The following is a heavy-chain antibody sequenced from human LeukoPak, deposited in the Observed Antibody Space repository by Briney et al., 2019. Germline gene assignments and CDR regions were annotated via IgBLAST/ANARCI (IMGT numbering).Heavy chain of an antibody. J-gene: IGHJ6*03. CDR1: GFTFTSYL. Sequence: GGSLRLSCAAPGFTFTSYLLGCVRQAPGKGLEWVTNINGDGNEIYYVDSVKGRFTISTDTAKKTLYIQMSTLRAEDTAMYYSARFPPACMVGEGSYYYMAVWGKGTTVTVSS. V-gene: IGHV3-7*01. D-gene: IGHD3-10*01. CDR2: INGDGNEI. CDR3: ARFPPACMVGEGSYYYMAV.